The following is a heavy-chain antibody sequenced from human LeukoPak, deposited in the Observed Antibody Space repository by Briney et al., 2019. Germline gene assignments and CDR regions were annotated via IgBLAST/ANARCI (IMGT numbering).Heavy chain of an antibody. CDR3: ARTAVIAVAGTSNWFDP. Sequence: KPSETLSLTCAVYGGSFSGYYWSWIRQPPGKGLEWIGEINHSGSTNYNPSLKSRVTISVDTSKNQFSLKLSSVTAADTAVYYCARTAVIAVAGTSNWFDPWGQGTLGTVSS. CDR2: INHSGST. D-gene: IGHD6-19*01. V-gene: IGHV4-34*01. CDR1: GGSFSGYY. J-gene: IGHJ5*02.